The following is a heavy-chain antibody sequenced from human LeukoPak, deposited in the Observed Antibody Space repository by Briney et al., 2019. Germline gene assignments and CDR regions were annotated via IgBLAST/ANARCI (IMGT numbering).Heavy chain of an antibody. V-gene: IGHV3-30*14. Sequence: GGSLGLSCAASGFTFSNYAMHWVRQAPGKGLEWVAVTSFDGNNNYYADSVKGRFTISRDNSKNTLYLQMNSLRAEDTAVYYCAKGPVPAAIYNWFDPWGQGTLVTVSS. CDR2: TSFDGNNN. CDR1: GFTFSNYA. J-gene: IGHJ5*02. D-gene: IGHD2-2*01. CDR3: AKGPVPAAIYNWFDP.